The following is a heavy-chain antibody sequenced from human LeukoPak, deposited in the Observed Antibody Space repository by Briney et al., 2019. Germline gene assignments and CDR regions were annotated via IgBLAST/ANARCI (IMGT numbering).Heavy chain of an antibody. J-gene: IGHJ4*02. D-gene: IGHD6-6*01. CDR3: AKEGVAARPIDDY. CDR1: GFIFSSYG. Sequence: GGSLRLSCAASGFIFSSYGMHWVRQAPGKGLEWVAFIRDEGSNKYYADSVKGRFTISRDNSKNTMYLQMNSLRAEDTAVYYCAKEGVAARPIDDYWGQGTLVTVSS. CDR2: IRDEGSNK. V-gene: IGHV3-30*02.